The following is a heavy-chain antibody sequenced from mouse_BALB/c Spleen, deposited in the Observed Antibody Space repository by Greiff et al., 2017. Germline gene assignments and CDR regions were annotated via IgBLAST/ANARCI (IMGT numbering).Heavy chain of an antibody. V-gene: IGHV6-6*02. D-gene: IGHD2-13*01. CDR3: TRGDGFAY. CDR1: GFTFSNYW. CDR2: IRLKSNNYAT. Sequence: EVQRVESGGGLVQPGGSMKLSCVASGFTFSNYWMNWVRQSPEKGLEWVAEIRLKSNNYATHYAESVKGRFTISRDDSKSSVYLQMNNLRAEDTGIYYCTRGDGFAYWGQGTLVTVSA. J-gene: IGHJ3*01.